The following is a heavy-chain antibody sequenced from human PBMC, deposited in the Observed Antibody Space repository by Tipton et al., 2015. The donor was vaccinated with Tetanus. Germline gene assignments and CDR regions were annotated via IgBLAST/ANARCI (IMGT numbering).Heavy chain of an antibody. J-gene: IGHJ6*02. CDR2: INHSGST. D-gene: IGHD6-19*01. CDR3: AGSTAGYYYYGMDV. Sequence: TLSLTCAVYGGSFSGYYWSWIRQPPGKGLEWIGEINHSGSTNYNPSLKSRVTISVDTSKNQFSLKLSSVTAADTAVYYCAGSTAGYYYYGMDVWGQGTTVTVSS. CDR1: GGSFSGYY. V-gene: IGHV4-34*01.